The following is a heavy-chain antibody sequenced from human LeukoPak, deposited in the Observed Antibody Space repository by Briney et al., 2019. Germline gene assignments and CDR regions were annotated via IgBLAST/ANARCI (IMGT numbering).Heavy chain of an antibody. J-gene: IGHJ4*02. CDR2: VSYDGSNT. V-gene: IGHV3-30*04. D-gene: IGHD6-19*01. CDR1: GLIFSSYA. Sequence: GGSLRLSCAASGLIFSSYAMHWVRQAPGKGLEWVAVVSYDGSNTLYADSVKGRFTISRDNSRNTLYVQMDNLRVEDTAVYYCAREAEQWLVPGYWGQGTLVSVSS. CDR3: AREAEQWLVPGY.